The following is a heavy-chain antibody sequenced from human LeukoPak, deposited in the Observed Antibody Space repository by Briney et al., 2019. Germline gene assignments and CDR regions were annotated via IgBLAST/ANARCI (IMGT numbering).Heavy chain of an antibody. CDR1: GFIVSSNY. D-gene: IGHD4-17*01. Sequence: GGSLRLSCAASGFIVSSNYMTWVRQAPGKGLEWVSVIYKDGRAFYADSVKGRFTISRDNSKNTLYLQMNSLRAEDTAIYYCAKERQAGDYFTSDYWGLGTLVTVSS. J-gene: IGHJ4*02. CDR2: IYKDGRA. V-gene: IGHV3-53*01. CDR3: AKERQAGDYFTSDY.